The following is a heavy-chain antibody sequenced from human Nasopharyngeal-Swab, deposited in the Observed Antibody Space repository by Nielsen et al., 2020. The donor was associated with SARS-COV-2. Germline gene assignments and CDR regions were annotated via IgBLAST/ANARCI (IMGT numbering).Heavy chain of an antibody. CDR3: AKEINSFDYYYYTMDV. CDR1: GFTFDDYA. V-gene: IGHV3-9*01. CDR2: INWNSDR. D-gene: IGHD3-3*02. Sequence: SLKISCAASGFTFDDYAMHWVRQAPGKGLEWVSSINWNSDRVYADSVRGRFTISRDNAKNSLYLQMNSLRPEDTALYYCAKEINSFDYYYYTMDVWGQGTTVIVSS. J-gene: IGHJ6*02.